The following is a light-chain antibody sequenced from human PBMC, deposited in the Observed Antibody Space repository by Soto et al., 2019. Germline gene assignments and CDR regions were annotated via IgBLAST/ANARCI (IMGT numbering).Light chain of an antibody. Sequence: IVMTQSPATLSVAPGERVTFPCRASQGVSRKLAWYQHKPGQAPRLLISGASTGATGIPARFSGSGSGTEFTLTISSLQSEDCAIYYCQQYHTWPITFGGGTKVDIK. CDR3: QQYHTWPIT. V-gene: IGKV3-15*01. J-gene: IGKJ4*01. CDR2: GAS. CDR1: QGVSRK.